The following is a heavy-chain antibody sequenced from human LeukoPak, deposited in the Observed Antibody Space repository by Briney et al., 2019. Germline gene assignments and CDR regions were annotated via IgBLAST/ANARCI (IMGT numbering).Heavy chain of an antibody. V-gene: IGHV3-7*01. CDR1: GFTFSNDW. D-gene: IGHD2-2*01. CDR2: INQDESKK. CDR3: ARDHAYRADY. J-gene: IGHJ4*02. Sequence: GGSLRLSCAASGFTFSNDWMCWVRQAPGEGLEWVANINQDESKKYYADSVKGRFTISRDNAKNSLYLQMSSLTAEDTAIYYCARDHAYRADYWGQGTLVTVSS.